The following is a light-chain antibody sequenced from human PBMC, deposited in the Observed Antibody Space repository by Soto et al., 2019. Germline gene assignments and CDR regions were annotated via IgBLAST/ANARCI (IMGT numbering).Light chain of an antibody. J-gene: IGKJ5*01. V-gene: IGKV2-30*02. Sequence: DIVMTQSPLSLPVTLGQPASISCRASQSLVHSDGNTYLNWYLQRPGQAPKLLIRSASTLQRGVPSRFSGSGSRTEFTLTIADLQPDDFGTYYCQQSLTMPITFGHGTRLEIK. CDR2: SAS. CDR3: QQSLTMPIT. CDR1: QSLVHSDGNTY.